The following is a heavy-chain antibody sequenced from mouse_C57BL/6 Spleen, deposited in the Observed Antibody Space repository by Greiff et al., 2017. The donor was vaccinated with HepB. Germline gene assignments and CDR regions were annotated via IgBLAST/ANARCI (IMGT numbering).Heavy chain of an antibody. V-gene: IGHV1-82*01. Sequence: VQLQQSGPELVKPGASVKISCKASGYAFSSSWMNWVKQRPGKGLEWIGRIYPGDGDTNYNGKFKGKATLTADKSSSTAYMQLSSLTSEDSAVYFCARSGTRYFDYWGQGTTLTVSS. CDR3: ARSGTRYFDY. CDR2: IYPGDGDT. J-gene: IGHJ2*01. CDR1: GYAFSSSW. D-gene: IGHD4-1*01.